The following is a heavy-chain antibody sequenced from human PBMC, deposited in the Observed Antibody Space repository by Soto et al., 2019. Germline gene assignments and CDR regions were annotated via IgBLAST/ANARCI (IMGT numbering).Heavy chain of an antibody. D-gene: IGHD3-16*01. Sequence: QVQLQESGPGLVKPSETLSLTCSVSDGSVNTGNYYWSWIRQPPGKGLEWIGHIYYIGTTNYNPPLKSRVTISVDTSTNQFSLKVTSVTAADTAVYFCAREEKQLSRYGGDFDYWGQGILVTVSS. CDR2: IYYIGTT. V-gene: IGHV4-61*01. J-gene: IGHJ4*02. CDR1: DGSVNTGNYY. CDR3: AREEKQLSRYGGDFDY.